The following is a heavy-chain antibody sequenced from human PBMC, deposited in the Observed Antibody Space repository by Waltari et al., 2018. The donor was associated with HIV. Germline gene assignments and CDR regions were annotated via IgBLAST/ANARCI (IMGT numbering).Heavy chain of an antibody. J-gene: IGHJ4*02. V-gene: IGHV4-34*02. CDR1: GGTFSGYY. CDR3: ARREMATIHPFDY. CDR2: INHSGGI. D-gene: IGHD5-12*01. Sequence: VPLQQWGAGLLKPSETLSLTCAVYGGTFSGYYWSWIRQAPGKGLECIGEINHSGGINYNPSLKSRVTISVDTSKNQFSLKLTSVSAADTAVYYCARREMATIHPFDYWGQGTLVTVSS.